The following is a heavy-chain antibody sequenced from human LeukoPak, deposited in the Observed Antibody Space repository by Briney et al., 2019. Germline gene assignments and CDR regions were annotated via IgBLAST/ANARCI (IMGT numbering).Heavy chain of an antibody. CDR3: GKDRKLLMNAFDI. D-gene: IGHD2-8*01. J-gene: IGHJ3*02. Sequence: GRSLRLSCAASGFTFDDYAMHWVRQAPGKGLEWVSGISWNSGSIGYADSVKGRFTISRDNAKNSLYLQMNSLRAEDTALYYCGKDRKLLMNAFDIWDQGTMVTVSS. V-gene: IGHV3-9*01. CDR2: ISWNSGSI. CDR1: GFTFDDYA.